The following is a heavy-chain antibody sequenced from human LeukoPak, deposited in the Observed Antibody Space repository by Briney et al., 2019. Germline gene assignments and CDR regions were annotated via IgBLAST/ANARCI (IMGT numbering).Heavy chain of an antibody. J-gene: IGHJ4*02. CDR2: ISYDGSNK. V-gene: IGHV3-30-3*01. Sequence: TGGSLRLSCAASGFTFSSYAMHWVRQAPGKGLEWVAVISYDGSNKYYADSVKGRFTISRDNSKNTLYLQMNSLRAEDTAVYYCAREDWDGYNPDYWGQGTLVTVSS. CDR3: AREDWDGYNPDY. CDR1: GFTFSSYA. D-gene: IGHD5-24*01.